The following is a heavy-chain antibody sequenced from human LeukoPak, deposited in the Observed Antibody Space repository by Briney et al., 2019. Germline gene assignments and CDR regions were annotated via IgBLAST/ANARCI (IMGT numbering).Heavy chain of an antibody. CDR2: ISYDGSNK. D-gene: IGHD2-15*01. V-gene: IGHV3-30*18. J-gene: IGHJ6*02. CDR1: IFTFSTYG. CDR3: AKERSRVVGPYYCGMDV. Sequence: GGSLRLSCAASIFTFSTYGMHWVRQAPGKGLEWVAVISYDGSNKYYADSVKGRFTISRDNFKNTLFLQMNSLRAEDTAVYYCAKERSRVVGPYYCGMDVWGQGTTVTVSS.